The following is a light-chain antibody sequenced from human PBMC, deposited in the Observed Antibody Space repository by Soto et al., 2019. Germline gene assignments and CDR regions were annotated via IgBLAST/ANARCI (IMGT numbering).Light chain of an antibody. J-gene: IGKJ3*01. CDR2: ASS. Sequence: DIQMTQSPSSVSASVGDRVTITCRASQDILSWLAWYQQKPGEAPRLLIYASSNLQSGVPSRFSGSGSRTDVTLTISSLKPEDFATSYCQQANSFPITFGPGT. CDR1: QDILSW. V-gene: IGKV1-12*01. CDR3: QQANSFPIT.